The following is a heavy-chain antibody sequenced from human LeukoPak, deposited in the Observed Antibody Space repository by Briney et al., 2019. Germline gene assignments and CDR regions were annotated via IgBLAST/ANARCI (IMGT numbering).Heavy chain of an antibody. CDR1: GYTFTGYY. CDR3: ARDGGYGGNPLGY. CDR2: INPNSGGT. D-gene: IGHD4-23*01. V-gene: IGHV1-2*02. J-gene: IGHJ4*02. Sequence: RASVKVSCKASGYTFTGYYMHWVRQAPGQGLEWMGWINPNSGGTNYAQKFQGRVTMTRDTSISTAYMELSRLRSDDTAVYYCARDGGYGGNPLGYWGQGTLVTVSS.